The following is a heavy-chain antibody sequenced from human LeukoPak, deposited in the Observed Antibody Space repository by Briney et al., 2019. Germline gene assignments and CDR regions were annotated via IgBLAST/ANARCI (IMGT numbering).Heavy chain of an antibody. D-gene: IGHD1-26*01. V-gene: IGHV4-39*07. Sequence: PSETLSLTCTVSGGSISSSSYYWGWIRQPPGKGLEWIGSIYYSGSTYYNPSLKSRVTISVDTSKNQFSLKLSSVTAADTAVYYCASDPTGWSSATTGWFDPWGQGPLVTVSS. CDR1: GGSISSSSYY. J-gene: IGHJ5*02. CDR3: ASDPTGWSSATTGWFDP. CDR2: IYYSGST.